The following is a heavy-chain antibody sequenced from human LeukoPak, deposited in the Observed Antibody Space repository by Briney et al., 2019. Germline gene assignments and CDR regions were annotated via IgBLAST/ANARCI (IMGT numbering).Heavy chain of an antibody. V-gene: IGHV3-53*01. CDR3: ARGLHRFYYDSVGYPGIS. J-gene: IGHJ4*02. CDR2: IFSGGGR. D-gene: IGHD3-22*01. Sequence: GGSLRLSCAASGFTVSSNYMSWVRQAPGKGLDWVSVIFSGGGRNYADSVKGRFTISRDNAKNSLYLQMNSLRAEDTAFYYCARGLHRFYYDSVGYPGISWGQGTLVTVSS. CDR1: GFTVSSNY.